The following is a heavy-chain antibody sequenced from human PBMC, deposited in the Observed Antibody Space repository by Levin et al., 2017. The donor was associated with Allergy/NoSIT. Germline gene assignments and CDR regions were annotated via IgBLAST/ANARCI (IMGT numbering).Heavy chain of an antibody. Sequence: KISCKASGGTFSSYAISWVRQAPGQGLEWMGGIIPIFGTANYAQKFQGRVTITADKSTSTAYMELSSLRSEDTAVYYCARDRVVVVAASFPHAFEIWGQGTMVTVAS. D-gene: IGHD2-15*01. CDR1: GGTFSSYA. V-gene: IGHV1-69*06. CDR3: ARDRVVVVAASFPHAFEI. CDR2: IIPIFGTA. J-gene: IGHJ3*02.